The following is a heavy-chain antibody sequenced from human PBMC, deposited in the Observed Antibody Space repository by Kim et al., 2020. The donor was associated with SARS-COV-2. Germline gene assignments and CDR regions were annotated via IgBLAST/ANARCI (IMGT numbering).Heavy chain of an antibody. CDR1: GFPFSGFW. J-gene: IGHJ4*02. V-gene: IGHV3-7*01. CDR3: TTVAEAADSQYRVLDN. D-gene: IGHD2-2*02. Sequence: GGSLRLSCAGSGFPFSGFWMSWVRQAPGKGLEWVANIKQDGSEKSYVDSVKGRFTISRDNAKDSLFLQMNSLRVEDTAVYYCTTVAEAADSQYRVLDNWGQGTLVTVSS. CDR2: IKQDGSEK.